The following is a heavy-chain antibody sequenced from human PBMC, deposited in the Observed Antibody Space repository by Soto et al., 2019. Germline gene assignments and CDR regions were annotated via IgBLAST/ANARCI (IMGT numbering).Heavy chain of an antibody. D-gene: IGHD3-3*01. CDR2: ISYDGSNK. V-gene: IGHV3-30*18. CDR3: AKGKRFLEWLSFCGMYV. J-gene: IGHJ6*02. Sequence: QVQLVESGGGVVQPGRSLRLSCAASGFTFSSYGMHWVRQAPGKGLEWGAVISYDGSNKYYADSVKGRFTISRDNSKNTLYLQMNSLRAEDTAVYYCAKGKRFLEWLSFCGMYVWGQGTMVTVSS. CDR1: GFTFSSYG.